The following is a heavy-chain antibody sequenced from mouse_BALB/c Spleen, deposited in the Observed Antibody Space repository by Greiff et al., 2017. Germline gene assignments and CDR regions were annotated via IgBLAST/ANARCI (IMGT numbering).Heavy chain of an antibody. J-gene: IGHJ2*01. CDR1: GYSITSGYY. CDR2: ISYDGSN. CDR3: ASGDGNLYFDY. V-gene: IGHV3-6*02. D-gene: IGHD2-1*01. Sequence: EVKLQESGPGLVKPSQSLSLTCSVTGYSITSGYYWNWIRQFPGNKLEWMGYISYDGSNNYNPSLKNRISITRDTSKNQFFLKLNSVTTEDTATYYCASGDGNLYFDYWGQGTTLTVSS.